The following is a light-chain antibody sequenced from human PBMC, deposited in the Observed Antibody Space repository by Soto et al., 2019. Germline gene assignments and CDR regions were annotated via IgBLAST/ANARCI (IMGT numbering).Light chain of an antibody. Sequence: EVVLTQSPATLSLSPGERATLFCRANESVNDYLAWYQQRPGQAPRLLIFDASNRAPGIPARFSASGSRRDFTLTLSSLEPEDFAVYYCQQRFTWPPFTFGPGTKVDF. CDR3: QQRFTWPPFT. CDR1: ESVNDY. J-gene: IGKJ3*01. CDR2: DAS. V-gene: IGKV3-11*02.